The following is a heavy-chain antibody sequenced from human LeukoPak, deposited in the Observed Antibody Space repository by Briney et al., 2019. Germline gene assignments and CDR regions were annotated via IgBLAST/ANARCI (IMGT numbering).Heavy chain of an antibody. Sequence: GASVKVSCKASGGTFSSYAISWVRQAPGQGLEWMGGIIPIFGTANYAQKLQGRVTITADESTSTAYMELSSLRSEDTAVYYCASTYYYDSSGSPPPFDYWGQGTLVTVSS. D-gene: IGHD3-22*01. CDR3: ASTYYYDSSGSPPPFDY. J-gene: IGHJ4*02. V-gene: IGHV1-69*13. CDR2: IIPIFGTA. CDR1: GGTFSSYA.